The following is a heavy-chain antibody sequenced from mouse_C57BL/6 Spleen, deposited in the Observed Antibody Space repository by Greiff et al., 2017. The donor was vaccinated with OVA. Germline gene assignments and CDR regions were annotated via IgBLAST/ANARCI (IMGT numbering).Heavy chain of an antibody. CDR3: ARDSGYSNYDY. D-gene: IGHD2-5*01. V-gene: IGHV5-4*01. CDR1: GFTFSSYA. Sequence: EVQGVESGGGLVKPGGSLKLSCAASGFTFSSYAMSWVRQTPEKRLEWVATISDGGSYTYYPDNVKGRFTISRDNAKNNLYLQMSHLKSEDTAMYYCARDSGYSNYDYWGQGTTLTVSS. J-gene: IGHJ2*01. CDR2: ISDGGSYT.